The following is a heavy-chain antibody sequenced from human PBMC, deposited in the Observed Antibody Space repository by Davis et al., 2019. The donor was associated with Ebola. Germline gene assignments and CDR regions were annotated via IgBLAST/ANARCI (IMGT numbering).Heavy chain of an antibody. J-gene: IGHJ6*02. CDR1: GGSISSYY. CDR3: ARVGAEWLLPYYYYGMDV. D-gene: IGHD3-3*01. V-gene: IGHV4-59*01. Sequence: MPSETLSLTCTLSGGSISSYYWSWIRQPPGKGLEWIGYIYYSGSPNYNPSLKSRVTISVDTSKNQFSLKLSSVTAADTAVYYCARVGAEWLLPYYYYGMDVWGQGTTVTVSS. CDR2: IYYSGSP.